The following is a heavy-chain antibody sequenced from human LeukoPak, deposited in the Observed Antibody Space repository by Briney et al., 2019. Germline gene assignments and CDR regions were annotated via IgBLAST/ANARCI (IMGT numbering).Heavy chain of an antibody. Sequence: PSETLSLTCAVYGGPFSGYYWSWIRQPPGKGLEWIGEINHSGSTNYNPSLKSRVTISVDTSKNQFSLKLSSVTAADTAVYYCARHLYSSGWYKDYYYYYMDVWGKGTTVTISS. CDR3: ARHLYSSGWYKDYYYYYMDV. V-gene: IGHV4-34*01. D-gene: IGHD6-19*01. CDR2: INHSGST. CDR1: GGPFSGYY. J-gene: IGHJ6*03.